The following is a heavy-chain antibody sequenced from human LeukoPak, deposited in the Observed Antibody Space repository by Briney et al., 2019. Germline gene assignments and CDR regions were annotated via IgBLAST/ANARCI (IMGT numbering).Heavy chain of an antibody. Sequence: GGSLRLSCSVSGFXFCNYAIHWVRQAPGKGLEYVSGISSNGGRTYYADSVKGRFTISRDNSKNTMYVQMSTLRVEDTAVYYCARVVDTHFDYWGQGTLVTVSS. D-gene: IGHD5-18*01. CDR3: ARVVDTHFDY. CDR2: ISSNGGRT. CDR1: GFXFCNYA. J-gene: IGHJ4*02. V-gene: IGHV3-64*05.